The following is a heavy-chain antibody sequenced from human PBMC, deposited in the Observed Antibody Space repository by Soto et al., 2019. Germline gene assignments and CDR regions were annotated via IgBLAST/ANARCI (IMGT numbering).Heavy chain of an antibody. CDR1: GFTFTNYW. V-gene: IGHV3-74*01. CDR3: TTGFEY. J-gene: IGHJ4*02. CDR2: IDGVGTGT. Sequence: GGSLRLSCAASGFTFTNYWMHWVRQVPGKGLVWVSRIDGVGTGTSYSDSVRGRFTISRDNAENTLYLQMNSLRAEDTAVYYCTTGFEYWGQGTQVTVSS.